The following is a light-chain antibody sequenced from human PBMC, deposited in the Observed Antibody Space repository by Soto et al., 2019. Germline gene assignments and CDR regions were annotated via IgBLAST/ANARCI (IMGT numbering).Light chain of an antibody. Sequence: QSVLTQSPSASASLGASVKLTCTLSSGHSSYAIAWHQQQPEKGPRYLMKLNSDGSHSKGDGIPDHFSGSSSGAERYLTISGLQSEDEADYYCQTWGTGTVVFGGGTKLTVL. J-gene: IGLJ2*01. CDR2: LNSDGSH. V-gene: IGLV4-69*01. CDR3: QTWGTGTVV. CDR1: SGHSSYA.